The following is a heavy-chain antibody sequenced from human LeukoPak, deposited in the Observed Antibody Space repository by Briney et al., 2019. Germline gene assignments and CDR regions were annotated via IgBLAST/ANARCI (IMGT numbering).Heavy chain of an antibody. CDR1: GYTFTRYY. Sequence: ASVKVSCKASGYTFTRYYMHWVRQAPGQGLEWMGIINPSGDAKSYAQKFQGRVTMTRDTSTSTVYMELSSLRSEDTAVYYCARDQYSSSLRPDYWGQRTLVTVSS. CDR2: INPSGDAK. CDR3: ARDQYSSSLRPDY. D-gene: IGHD6-6*01. V-gene: IGHV1-46*01. J-gene: IGHJ4*02.